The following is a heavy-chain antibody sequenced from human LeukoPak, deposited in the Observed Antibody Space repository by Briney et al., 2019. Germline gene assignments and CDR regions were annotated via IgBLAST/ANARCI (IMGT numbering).Heavy chain of an antibody. D-gene: IGHD3-9*01. CDR1: SYSITSGYY. Sequence: SETLSLTCAVSSYSITSGYYRGWIRQPPGKALEWITSMYHSGNTYYNPSLKSRVTISIDTSKKQFSLKLSSVTAADTAVYYCARMADWPWAYFDYWGQGNLVTVSS. CDR2: MYHSGNT. J-gene: IGHJ4*02. CDR3: ARMADWPWAYFDY. V-gene: IGHV4-38-2*01.